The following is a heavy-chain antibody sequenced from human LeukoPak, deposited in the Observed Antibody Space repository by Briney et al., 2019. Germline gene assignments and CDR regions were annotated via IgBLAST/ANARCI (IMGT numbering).Heavy chain of an antibody. CDR1: GYSFTSYW. Sequence: GESLKISCKGSGYSFTSYWIGWVRQMPGKGLEWMGIIYPGDSDTRYSPSFQGQVTISADKSISTAYLQWSSLKASDTAMYYCARPHGIGRSYDPTDRYFDYWGQGTLVTVSS. J-gene: IGHJ4*02. CDR2: IYPGDSDT. CDR3: ARPHGIGRSYDPTDRYFDY. V-gene: IGHV5-51*01. D-gene: IGHD5-12*01.